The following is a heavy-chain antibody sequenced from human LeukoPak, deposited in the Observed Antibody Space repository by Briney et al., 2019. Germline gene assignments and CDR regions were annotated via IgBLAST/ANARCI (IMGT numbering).Heavy chain of an antibody. CDR3: ARDNYDTSFDY. Sequence: SETLSLTCAVYGEYFSGYYWSWIRQTPGKGLEWIGEIHHNGSPEINQSGNTNYNPSLKSRVTISVDTSKNQFSLKVTSVTGADTAVYYCARDNYDTSFDYWGQGTLVTVSS. CDR1: GEYFSGYY. V-gene: IGHV4-34*01. D-gene: IGHD3-22*01. J-gene: IGHJ4*02. CDR2: IHHNGSPEINQSGNT.